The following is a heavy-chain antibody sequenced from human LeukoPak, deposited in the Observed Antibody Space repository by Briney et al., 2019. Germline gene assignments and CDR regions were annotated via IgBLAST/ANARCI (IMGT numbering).Heavy chain of an antibody. D-gene: IGHD1-26*01. Sequence: GASVKVSCKASGYTFTGYYMHWVRQAPGQGLEWMGWINPNSGGTNYAQKFQGRVTMTTDTSTSTAYMELRSLRSDDTAVYYCARDGVRWELPSGFDLWGQGTMVTVSS. CDR2: INPNSGGT. CDR1: GYTFTGYY. J-gene: IGHJ3*01. V-gene: IGHV1-2*02. CDR3: ARDGVRWELPSGFDL.